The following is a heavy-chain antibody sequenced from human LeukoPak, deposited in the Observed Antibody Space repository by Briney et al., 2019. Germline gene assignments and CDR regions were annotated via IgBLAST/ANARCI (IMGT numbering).Heavy chain of an antibody. D-gene: IGHD4-17*01. CDR1: GFTVSSNY. CDR2: IYSGGST. Sequence: GGSLRLSCAASGFTVSSNYMSWVRQVPGRGLEWVSVIYSGGSTYYADSVKGRFTISRDNSKNTLYLQMNSLRAEDTAVYYCARERLDDYGDSSFDYWGQGTLVTVSS. J-gene: IGHJ4*02. CDR3: ARERLDDYGDSSFDY. V-gene: IGHV3-53*01.